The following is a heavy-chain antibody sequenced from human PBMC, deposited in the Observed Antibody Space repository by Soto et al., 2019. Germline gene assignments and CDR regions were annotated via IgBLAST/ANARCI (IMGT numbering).Heavy chain of an antibody. J-gene: IGHJ3*02. CDR3: ARDRVGGYCSSTSCPEDAFDI. V-gene: IGHV4-31*11. Sequence: SETLSLTSAVSGGSISSGGYYWSRIRQHPGKGLEWIGYIYYSGSTYYNPSLKSRVTISVDTSQNQFSLKLSSVTAADTAVYYCARDRVGGYCSSTSCPEDAFDIWAQGTMVTVSS. D-gene: IGHD2-2*01. CDR1: GGSISSGGYY. CDR2: IYYSGST.